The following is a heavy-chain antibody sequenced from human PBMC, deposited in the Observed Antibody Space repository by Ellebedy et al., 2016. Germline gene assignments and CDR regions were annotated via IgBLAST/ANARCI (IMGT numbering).Heavy chain of an antibody. CDR2: ISAYNGNT. J-gene: IGHJ4*02. CDR1: GYTFTSYG. V-gene: IGHV1-18*01. D-gene: IGHD5-12*01. CDR3: AREDSGYAERGFDY. Sequence: ASVKVSXXASGYTFTSYGISWVRQAPGQGLEWMGWISAYNGNTNYAQKLQGRVTMTTDTSASTAYMELRSLRSDDTAVYYCAREDSGYAERGFDYWGQGTLVTVSS.